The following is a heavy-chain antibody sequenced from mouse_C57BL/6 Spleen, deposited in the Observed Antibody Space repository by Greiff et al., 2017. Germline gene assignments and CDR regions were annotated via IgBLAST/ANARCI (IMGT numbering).Heavy chain of an antibody. CDR2: IYPGDGDT. CDR3: ERVDEQWEDY. J-gene: IGHJ2*01. V-gene: IGHV1-80*01. D-gene: IGHD4-1*01. CDR1: GYAFSSYW. Sequence: VQLQQSGAELVKPGASVKISCKASGYAFSSYWMDWVKQRPGKGLEWIGQIYPGDGDTNYNGKFKGKATLTADKSSSTAHMQLSSLTSEDAAVYFGERVDEQWEDYWGQGTTLTVSS.